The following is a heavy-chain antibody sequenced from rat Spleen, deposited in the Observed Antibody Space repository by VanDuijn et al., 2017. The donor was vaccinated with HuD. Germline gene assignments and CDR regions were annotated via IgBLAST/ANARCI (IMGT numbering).Heavy chain of an antibody. J-gene: IGHJ3*01. CDR3: ARSEGAHYNLPFAD. CDR1: GYSITSAYR. CDR2: INSAGTT. D-gene: IGHD1-5*01. V-gene: IGHV3-3*01. Sequence: EVQLQESGPGLVIPSQSLSLTCSVTGYSITSAYRWNWIRKFPGNKLEWMGYINSAGTTNYNPSLKSRISTTRDTSKNHFFLQVNSVSSEDTATYYCARSEGAHYNLPFADWGQGTLVTVSS.